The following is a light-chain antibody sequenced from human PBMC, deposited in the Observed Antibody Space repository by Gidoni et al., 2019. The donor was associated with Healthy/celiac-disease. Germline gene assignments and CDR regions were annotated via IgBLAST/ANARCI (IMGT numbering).Light chain of an antibody. Sequence: DSVFTQSPGTLSLSPGERATLSCRASPSVSSSYLAWYQQKPGQAPRLLIYGASSRATGIPDRFSGSGSGTDFTLTISRLEPEDFAVYYCQQYGSSPRTFGQGTKVEIK. V-gene: IGKV3-20*01. CDR2: GAS. CDR1: PSVSSSY. J-gene: IGKJ1*01. CDR3: QQYGSSPRT.